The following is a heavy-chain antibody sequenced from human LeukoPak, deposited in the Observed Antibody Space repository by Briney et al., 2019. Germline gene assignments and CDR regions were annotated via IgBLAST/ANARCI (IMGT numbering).Heavy chain of an antibody. CDR1: GFTFSSFA. J-gene: IGHJ3*02. V-gene: IGHV3-30-3*01. D-gene: IGHD2-2*01. CDR3: AKDMCSATSCSRRAFDI. CDR2: ISYDGSSK. Sequence: GRSLRLSCAASGFTFSSFAMHWVRQAPGKGLEWAAVISYDGSSKYYADSVKGRFTISRDNSENTLYLHMNSLRAEDTAVFYCAKDMCSATSCSRRAFDIWGQGTMVTVSS.